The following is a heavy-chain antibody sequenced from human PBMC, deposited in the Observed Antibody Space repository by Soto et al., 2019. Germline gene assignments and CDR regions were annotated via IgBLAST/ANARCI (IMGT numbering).Heavy chain of an antibody. CDR1: GGSISSSSYY. CDR2: IYYSGST. V-gene: IGHV4-39*01. J-gene: IGHJ4*02. D-gene: IGHD1-26*01. Sequence: SETLSLTCTVSGGSISSSSYYWGWIRQPPGKGLEWIGSIYYSGSTYYNPSLKSRVTISVDTSKNQFSLKLSSVTAADTAVYYCARTPIKREDYFDYWGQGTLVTVSS. CDR3: ARTPIKREDYFDY.